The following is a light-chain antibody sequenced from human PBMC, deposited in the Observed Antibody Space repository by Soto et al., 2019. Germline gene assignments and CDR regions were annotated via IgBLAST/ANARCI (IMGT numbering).Light chain of an antibody. CDR1: QSVRSN. CDR3: QHFGGSLPVT. J-gene: IGKJ5*01. CDR2: GAS. V-gene: IGKV3-20*01. Sequence: VMTQSPATLPVSPGERATLSCRASQSVRSNLAWYQQKPGQAPRLLIYGASSRATGIPDRFSGSGSGTDFTLTISRLEPEDFAVYYCQHFGGSLPVTFGQGTRLEIK.